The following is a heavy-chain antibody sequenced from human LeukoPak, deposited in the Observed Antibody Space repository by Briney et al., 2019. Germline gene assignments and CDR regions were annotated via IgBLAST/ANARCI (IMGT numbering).Heavy chain of an antibody. J-gene: IGHJ6*03. V-gene: IGHV4-4*07. Sequence: NPSETLSLTCTVSGGSISSYYWSWIRQPAGKGLEWIGRIYTSGSTNYNPSLKSRVTISVDTSKNQFSLRLSPVTAADTAVYYCARDWGVSARPGYMDVWGKGTTVTVSS. CDR2: IYTSGST. D-gene: IGHD6-6*01. CDR1: GGSISSYY. CDR3: ARDWGVSARPGYMDV.